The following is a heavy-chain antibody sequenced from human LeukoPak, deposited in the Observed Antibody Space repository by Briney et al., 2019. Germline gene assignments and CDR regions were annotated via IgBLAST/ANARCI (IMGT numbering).Heavy chain of an antibody. D-gene: IGHD6-19*01. V-gene: IGHV4-34*01. CDR3: ARGQYSSGWYQY. J-gene: IGHJ4*02. Sequence: SETLSPTCAVYGGSFSGYYWSWIRQPPGKGLEWIGEINHSGSTNYNPSLKSRVTISVDTSKNQFSLKLSSVTAADTAVYYCARGQYSSGWYQYWGQGTLVTVSS. CDR2: INHSGST. CDR1: GGSFSGYY.